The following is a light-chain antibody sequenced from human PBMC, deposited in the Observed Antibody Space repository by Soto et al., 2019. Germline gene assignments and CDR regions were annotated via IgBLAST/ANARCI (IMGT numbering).Light chain of an antibody. CDR1: SSDVGGYNY. J-gene: IGLJ3*02. CDR3: NSYTSSSTRWV. CDR2: DVS. Sequence: QSALTQPASVSGSPGQSITISCTGTSSDVGGYNYVSWYQQHPGKAPKLMIYDVSNRPSGVSNRFSGSKSGNTASLTISGLQAEVEADYYCNSYTSSSTRWVFGGGTKLTVL. V-gene: IGLV2-14*01.